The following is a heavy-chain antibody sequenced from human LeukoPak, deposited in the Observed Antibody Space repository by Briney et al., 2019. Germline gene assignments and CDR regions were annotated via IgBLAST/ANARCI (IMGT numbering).Heavy chain of an antibody. Sequence: ASVKVSCKASGYTFSSYGISWVGQAPGQGLEWMGWISAYNGNTNYAQKLQGRVTMTTDTSTSTVYVELRSLRYDDTAVYYCARWVVGYGDYYYGMDVWGQGTTVTVSS. V-gene: IGHV1-18*01. CDR3: ARWVVGYGDYYYGMDV. J-gene: IGHJ6*02. CDR2: ISAYNGNT. D-gene: IGHD2-2*01. CDR1: GYTFSSYG.